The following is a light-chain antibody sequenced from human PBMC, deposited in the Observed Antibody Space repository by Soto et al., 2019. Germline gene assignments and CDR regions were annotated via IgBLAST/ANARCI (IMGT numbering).Light chain of an antibody. Sequence: DIQMTQSPSSLSASVGDRVTITCRASQSITSYLNWYQQKPGKAPKLLIYAASSLESGVPSRFSGRGSGTDFTLTISGLQPEDSATYFCQHSYSTPPSFGGGTNVEIK. CDR3: QHSYSTPPS. CDR2: AAS. V-gene: IGKV1-39*01. CDR1: QSITSY. J-gene: IGKJ4*01.